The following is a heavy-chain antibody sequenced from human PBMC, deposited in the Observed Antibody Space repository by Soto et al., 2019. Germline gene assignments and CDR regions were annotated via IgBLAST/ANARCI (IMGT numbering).Heavy chain of an antibody. CDR3: ARGDIGEFISGMDV. CDR2: IYYSGST. Sequence: PSETLSLTCTVSGGSISSYYWSWIRQPPGKGLEWIGYIYYSGSTNYNPSLKSRVTISVDTSKNQFSLKLSSVTAADTAVYYCARGDIGEFISGMDVWGQGTKVTVSS. J-gene: IGHJ6*02. CDR1: GGSISSYY. D-gene: IGHD3-16*02. V-gene: IGHV4-59*08.